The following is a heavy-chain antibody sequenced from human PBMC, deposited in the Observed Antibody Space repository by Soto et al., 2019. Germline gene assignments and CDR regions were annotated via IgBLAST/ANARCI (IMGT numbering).Heavy chain of an antibody. J-gene: IGHJ3*02. Sequence: LRLSCAASGFTFSSYAIGWVRQSPWMVLEWVSAISGSGGSTYYADSVKGRFTISRDNSKNTLYLQMNSLRAEDTAVYYCAKDSLLWFRSPSDAFDIWGQGTMVTVSS. V-gene: IGHV3-23*01. CDR2: ISGSGGST. D-gene: IGHD3-10*01. CDR3: AKDSLLWFRSPSDAFDI. CDR1: GFTFSSYA.